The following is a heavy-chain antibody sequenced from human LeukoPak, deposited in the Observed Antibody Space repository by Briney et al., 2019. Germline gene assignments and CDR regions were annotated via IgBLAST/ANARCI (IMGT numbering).Heavy chain of an antibody. V-gene: IGHV3-23*01. CDR2: ISGSGGST. Sequence: GGSLRLSCAASGFAFSSYAMSWVRQAPGKGLQWVSAISGSGGSTYYADSVKGRFTISRDNSKNTLYLQMNSLRAEDTVVYYCAKDSAQWLPIIPWGQGTLVTVSS. J-gene: IGHJ5*02. CDR3: AKDSAQWLPIIP. D-gene: IGHD6-19*01. CDR1: GFAFSSYA.